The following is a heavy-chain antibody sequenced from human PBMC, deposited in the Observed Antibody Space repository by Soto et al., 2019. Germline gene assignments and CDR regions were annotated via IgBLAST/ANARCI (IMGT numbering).Heavy chain of an antibody. CDR2: ISTISNYI. J-gene: IGHJ4*02. CDR3: ARCHPESLLAEYYFDF. CDR1: GFTFSSYS. V-gene: IGHV3-21*01. D-gene: IGHD3-3*02. Sequence: EVQLVESGGGLVKPGGSLRLSCVASGFTFSSYSMNWVRQAPGKGLEWVSSISTISNYIYYADSVKGRFTISRDNAKNSLYLQMNSLRAEDTAVYYCARCHPESLLAEYYFDFWGQGTLVTVSS.